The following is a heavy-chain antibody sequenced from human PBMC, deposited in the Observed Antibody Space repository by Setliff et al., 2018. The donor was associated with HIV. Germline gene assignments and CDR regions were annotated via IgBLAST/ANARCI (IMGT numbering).Heavy chain of an antibody. CDR2: IYYSGST. CDR1: GYSISSSHW. J-gene: IGHJ4*02. D-gene: IGHD5-12*01. V-gene: IGHV4-28*01. Sequence: SETLSLTCAVSGYSISSSHWWGWIRQPPGKGLEWIGYIYYSGSTNYNPSLKSRVTMSVDTSKSQFSLNLSSVTAADTAVYYCARWGDGYNSYDSWGQGTLVTVSS. CDR3: ARWGDGYNSYDS.